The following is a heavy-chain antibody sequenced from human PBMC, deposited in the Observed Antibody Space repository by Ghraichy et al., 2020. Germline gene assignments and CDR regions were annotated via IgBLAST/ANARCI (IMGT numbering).Heavy chain of an antibody. V-gene: IGHV6-1*01. CDR1: GDSVSNNSAA. Sequence: SETLSLTCAISGDSVSNNSAAWNWIRQSPSRGLEWLGRTYYRSKWYNDYAVSVKSRITINPDTSKNQFSLQLNSVTPEDTAVYFCARDSWYSSSSCGIDHWGQGTLVTVSS. D-gene: IGHD6-6*01. J-gene: IGHJ4*02. CDR3: ARDSWYSSSSCGIDH. CDR2: TYYRSKWYN.